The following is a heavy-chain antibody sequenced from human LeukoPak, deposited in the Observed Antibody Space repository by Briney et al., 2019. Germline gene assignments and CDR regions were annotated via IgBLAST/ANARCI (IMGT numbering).Heavy chain of an antibody. D-gene: IGHD3-10*01. CDR2: ISGSGGST. CDR1: GLTFSSYA. V-gene: IGHV3-23*01. Sequence: PGGSLRLSCAASGLTFSSYAMSWVRKAPGKGLEWVSAISGSGGSTYYADSVKGRFTISRDNSKNTLYLQMNSLRAEDTAVYYCAKAGGDYYYYYYMDVWGKGTTVTVSS. CDR3: AKAGGDYYYYYYMDV. J-gene: IGHJ6*03.